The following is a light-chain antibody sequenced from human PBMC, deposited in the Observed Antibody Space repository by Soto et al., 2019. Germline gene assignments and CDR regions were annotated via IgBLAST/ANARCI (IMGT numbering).Light chain of an antibody. CDR2: AAS. CDR3: QQYVSSPFT. J-gene: IGKJ3*01. CDR1: QTINNNF. V-gene: IGKV3-20*01. Sequence: EIVMTQSPGTLSLSPGERATLSCRASQTINNNFLGWYQQKPGQPPRLLIFAASRRATGIPDRFSGSGSGTDFTLTISRLEPEDSAVYYCQQYVSSPFTFGPGTKVDIK.